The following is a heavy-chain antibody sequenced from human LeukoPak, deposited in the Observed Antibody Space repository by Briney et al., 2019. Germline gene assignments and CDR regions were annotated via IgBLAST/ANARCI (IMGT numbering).Heavy chain of an antibody. CDR2: ITSSSSYI. Sequence: GGSLRLSCAASGFTFSTYNMNWVRQAPGKGLEWVSSITSSSSYIYYADSVKGRFTISRDNAKNSLYLQMNSLRAGDTAVYYCARDPYSGRYGDYYYYYMDVWSKGTTVTISS. CDR1: GFTFSTYN. CDR3: ARDPYSGRYGDYYYYYMDV. J-gene: IGHJ6*03. D-gene: IGHD1-26*01. V-gene: IGHV3-21*01.